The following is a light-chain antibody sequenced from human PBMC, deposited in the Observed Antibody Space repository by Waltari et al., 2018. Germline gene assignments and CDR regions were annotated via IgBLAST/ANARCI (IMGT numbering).Light chain of an antibody. J-gene: IGKJ3*01. CDR2: GAS. V-gene: IGKV3-20*01. CDR3: QQYGSSLL. CDR1: QSVSSSY. Sequence: EIVLTQSPGTLSLSPGERATLSCRASQSVSSSYLAWYQQKPGQAPRLLIYGASSRATGIPDRFSGSGSGTEFTLTISRLEPEDFAVYYCQQYGSSLLFGPGTKVDIK.